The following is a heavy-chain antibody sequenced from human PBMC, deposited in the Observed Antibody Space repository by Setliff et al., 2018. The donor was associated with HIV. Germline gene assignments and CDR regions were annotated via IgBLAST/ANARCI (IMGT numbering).Heavy chain of an antibody. Sequence: PSETLSLTCAVSGGSFSSSNWWSWVRQPPGKGLEWIGEISHSGSTNYNPSRKSRVTISLDKSKNQFSLKLSSVTAADTAVYYCAGGDQLVRRGVFNIWGPGTMVTVSS. CDR1: GGSFSSSNW. J-gene: IGHJ3*02. CDR2: ISHSGST. V-gene: IGHV4-4*02. CDR3: AGGDQLVRRGVFNI. D-gene: IGHD3-16*01.